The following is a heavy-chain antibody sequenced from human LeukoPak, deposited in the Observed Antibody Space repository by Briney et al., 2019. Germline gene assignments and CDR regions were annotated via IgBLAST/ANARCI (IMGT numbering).Heavy chain of an antibody. CDR3: ARGDDYGALDY. Sequence: GASVKVSCKASGGTFSSYAISWVRQAPGQGLEWMGRIIPILGIANYAQKFQGRVTTTADKSTSTAYMELSSLRSEDTAVYYCARGDDYGALDYWGQGTLVTVSS. D-gene: IGHD4-17*01. CDR1: GGTFSSYA. V-gene: IGHV1-69*04. CDR2: IIPILGIA. J-gene: IGHJ4*02.